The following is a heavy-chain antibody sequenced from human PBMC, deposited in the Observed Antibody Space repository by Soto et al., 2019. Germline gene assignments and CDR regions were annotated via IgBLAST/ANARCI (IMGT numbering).Heavy chain of an antibody. CDR1: EFTFSTYA. CDR3: ARSHFPYSSSLKWFDP. V-gene: IGHV3-23*01. J-gene: IGHJ5*02. Sequence: PGGSLRLSCAASEFTFSTYAMTWVRQAPGRGLQWVATISDSGDITYYADSVKGRFTISRDKAKNSLYLQMNSLRAEDKAVYYCARSHFPYSSSLKWFDPWGQGNLVTVYS. D-gene: IGHD6-13*01. CDR2: ISDSGDIT.